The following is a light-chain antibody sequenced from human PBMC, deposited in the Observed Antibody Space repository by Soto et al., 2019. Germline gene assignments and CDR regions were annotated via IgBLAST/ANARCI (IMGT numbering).Light chain of an antibody. V-gene: IGLV1-40*01. CDR2: GNS. J-gene: IGLJ1*01. CDR1: SSNIGASYD. CDR3: TSYAGSESYV. Sequence: QSVLTQPPSVSGAPGQRVTISCTGSSSNIGASYDVHWYQQLPGTAPKLLIYGNSNRPSGVPDRFSGSKSGNTASLTVSGLQAEDEADYYCTSYAGSESYVFGSGTKVTVL.